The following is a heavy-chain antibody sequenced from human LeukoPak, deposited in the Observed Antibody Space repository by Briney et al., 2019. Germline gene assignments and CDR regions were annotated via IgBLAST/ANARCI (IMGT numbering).Heavy chain of an antibody. CDR3: ERGAVAGRVYLRPTGAYYMDV. CDR1: GYTFTSYY. Sequence: GASVKVSCKASGYTFTSYYMHWVRQAPGQGLEWMGWINPNIGGTNYAQKFQGRVTMTRDTSISTAYMELSRLRSEETAVYYCERGAVAGRVYLRPTGAYYMDVWGKGTTVTVSS. V-gene: IGHV1-2*02. D-gene: IGHD6-13*01. CDR2: INPNIGGT. J-gene: IGHJ6*03.